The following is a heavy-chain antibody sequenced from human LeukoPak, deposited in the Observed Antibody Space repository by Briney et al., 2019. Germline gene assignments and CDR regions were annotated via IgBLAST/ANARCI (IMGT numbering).Heavy chain of an antibody. V-gene: IGHV3-30-3*01. CDR3: AKAAYGDYVNWFDP. J-gene: IGHJ5*02. D-gene: IGHD4-17*01. CDR1: GFTFSSYA. Sequence: TGGSLRLSCAASGFTFSSYAMHWVRQAPGKGLEWVAVISYDGGNKYYADSVKGRFTISRDNSKNTLYLQMNSLRAEDTALYYCAKAAYGDYVNWFDPWGQGILVIVSS. CDR2: ISYDGGNK.